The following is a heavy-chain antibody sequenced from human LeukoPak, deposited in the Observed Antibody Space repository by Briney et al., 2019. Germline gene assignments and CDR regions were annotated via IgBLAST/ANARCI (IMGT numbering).Heavy chain of an antibody. Sequence: ASVTVSCKTSGYTFTGYYLFWVRQAPGQGLEWMGWINPNSGGTNYAQRFQGRVTLTRDTSISTAYMELSRLKSDDTAVYYCARDLGNPGYYFDYWGRGTLVTVSS. CDR3: ARDLGNPGYYFDY. V-gene: IGHV1-2*02. CDR2: INPNSGGT. J-gene: IGHJ4*02. D-gene: IGHD1-14*01. CDR1: GYTFTGYY.